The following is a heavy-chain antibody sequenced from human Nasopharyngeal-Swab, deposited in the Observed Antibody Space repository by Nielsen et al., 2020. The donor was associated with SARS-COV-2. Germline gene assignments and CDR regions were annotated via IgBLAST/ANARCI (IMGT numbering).Heavy chain of an antibody. J-gene: IGHJ4*02. V-gene: IGHV1-2*06. CDR3: ARERIAAAGTGFDY. CDR1: GYTFTGYY. CDR2: INPNSGGT. D-gene: IGHD6-13*01. Sequence: ASVKVSCKASGYTFTGYYMHWVPQAPGQGLEWMGRINPNSGGTNYAQKFQGRVTMTRDTSISTAYMELSRLRSDDTAVYYCARERIAAAGTGFDYWGQGTLVTVSS.